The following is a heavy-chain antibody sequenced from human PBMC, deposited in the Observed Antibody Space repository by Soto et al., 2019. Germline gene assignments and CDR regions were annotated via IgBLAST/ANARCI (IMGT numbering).Heavy chain of an antibody. V-gene: IGHV4-59*01. Sequence: QVQLQELGPGLVKPSETLSLTCTVSGDSISSYYWSWIRQPPGKGLEWIGYIYYSGSTKNPSLKSRVTMSVDTSKNQFSLKLSSVIAADTAVYYCARVGQPQSFDYWGQGTLVTVSS. D-gene: IGHD4-4*01. CDR2: IYYSGST. CDR1: GDSISSYY. J-gene: IGHJ4*02. CDR3: ARVGQPQSFDY.